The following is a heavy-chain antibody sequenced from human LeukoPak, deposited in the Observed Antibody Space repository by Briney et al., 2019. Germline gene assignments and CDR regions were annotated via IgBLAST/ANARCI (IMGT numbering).Heavy chain of an antibody. CDR1: GFTFSNYW. Sequence: GGSLRLSCAVSGFTFSNYWMSWVRQAPGKWLEWVAHIKQDESEKYYVDSVKGRFTISRDNAKNSLYLQMNSLRAEDTAIYYCARDKIVGASKFDYWGQGTLVTVSS. D-gene: IGHD1-26*01. CDR3: ARDKIVGASKFDY. V-gene: IGHV3-7*01. CDR2: IKQDESEK. J-gene: IGHJ4*02.